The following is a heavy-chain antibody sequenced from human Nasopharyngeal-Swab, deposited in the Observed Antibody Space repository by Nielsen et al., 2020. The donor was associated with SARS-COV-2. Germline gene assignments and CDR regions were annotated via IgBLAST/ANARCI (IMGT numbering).Heavy chain of an antibody. Sequence: GESLKISCVTSGVMFTNAWMSWVRQAPGKGLEWVGRIKRKTDGGAGDYAAPVSGRFTISRDDSINTLYLQMNSLRAEDTAVYYCAKAGNYYYYYGMDVWGQGTTVTVSS. CDR1: GVMFTNAW. J-gene: IGHJ6*02. CDR3: AKAGNYYYYYGMDV. V-gene: IGHV3-15*01. D-gene: IGHD6-13*01. CDR2: IKRKTDGGAG.